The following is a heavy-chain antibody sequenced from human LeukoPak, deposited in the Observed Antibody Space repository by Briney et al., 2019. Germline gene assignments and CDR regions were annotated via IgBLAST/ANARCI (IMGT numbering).Heavy chain of an antibody. Sequence: VASVKVSCKASGYTFTAYYMHWVRQAPGQGLEWMGWVNPDSGGTNYAQKFQGRVTMTRDTSISTAYMELSRLRSDDTAVYYCARGGSYDAFDIWGQGTMATVSS. V-gene: IGHV1-2*02. CDR1: GYTFTAYY. CDR2: VNPDSGGT. D-gene: IGHD3-16*01. J-gene: IGHJ3*02. CDR3: ARGGSYDAFDI.